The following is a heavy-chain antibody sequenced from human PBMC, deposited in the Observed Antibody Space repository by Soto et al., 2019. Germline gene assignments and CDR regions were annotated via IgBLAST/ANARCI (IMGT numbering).Heavy chain of an antibody. V-gene: IGHV1-69*01. CDR3: ARGIRGPAAICNWFDP. CDR1: GGTFSSYA. J-gene: IGHJ5*02. CDR2: IIPIFGTA. Sequence: QVQLVQSGAEVKKPGSSVNVSCKASGGTFSSYAISWVRQAPGQGLEWMGGIIPIFGTANYAQKFQGRVTITADESTSTAYMELSSLRSEDTAVYYCARGIRGPAAICNWFDPWGQGTLVTVSS. D-gene: IGHD2-2*01.